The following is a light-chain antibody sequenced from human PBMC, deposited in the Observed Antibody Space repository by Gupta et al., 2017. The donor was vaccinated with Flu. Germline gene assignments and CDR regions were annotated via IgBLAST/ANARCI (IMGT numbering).Light chain of an antibody. J-gene: IGKJ4*01. V-gene: IGKV2-30*02. Sequence: DVVMTQSPLSLPVTLGQPASISCRSSQSLVHSDGNTYLSWFQQRPGQSPRRLIYKVSNRDAGVPDRFSGSGSGTDFTLKISSVEAEDVGIYYCRQSTDWPPLTFGGGTKVEMK. CDR1: QSLVHSDGNTY. CDR2: KVS. CDR3: RQSTDWPPLT.